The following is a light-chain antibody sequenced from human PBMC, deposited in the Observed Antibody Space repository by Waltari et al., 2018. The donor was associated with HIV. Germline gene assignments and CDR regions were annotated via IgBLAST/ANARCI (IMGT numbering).Light chain of an antibody. CDR1: QSVSSN. Sequence: EIVMTQSPAPLSVSPGENATLSCRASQSVSSNLAWYQQKPGQAPRLLIYGASTRATGIPARFSGSGSGTEFTLTISSLQSEDFAVYYCQQYNNWLALTFGGGTKVEIK. J-gene: IGKJ4*01. CDR2: GAS. V-gene: IGKV3-15*01. CDR3: QQYNNWLALT.